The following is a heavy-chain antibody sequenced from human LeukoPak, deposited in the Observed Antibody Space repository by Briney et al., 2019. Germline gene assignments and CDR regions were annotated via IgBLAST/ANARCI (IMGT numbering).Heavy chain of an antibody. V-gene: IGHV1-69*05. J-gene: IGHJ4*02. D-gene: IGHD2-15*01. Sequence: ASVKVSCKASGGTFSSYAISWVRQAPGQGLEWMGRIIPIFGTANYAQKFRGRVTITTDESTSTAYMELSSLRSEDTAVYYCARGRYCSGGSCYSDYWGQGALVTVSS. CDR1: GGTFSSYA. CDR2: IIPIFGTA. CDR3: ARGRYCSGGSCYSDY.